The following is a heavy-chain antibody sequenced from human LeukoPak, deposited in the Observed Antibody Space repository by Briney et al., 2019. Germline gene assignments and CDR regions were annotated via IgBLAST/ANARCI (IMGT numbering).Heavy chain of an antibody. CDR2: ISRSSSYI. D-gene: IGHD3-22*01. CDR3: ARDHHRRLYDSQARDTFDI. Sequence: GGSLRLSCAASGFTFSSYSMNWVRQAPGKGLEWVSSISRSSSYIYYADSVKGRFTISRDNAKNSLYLQMNSLRAEDTAVYFCARDHHRRLYDSQARDTFDIWGQGTMVTVSS. CDR1: GFTFSSYS. J-gene: IGHJ3*02. V-gene: IGHV3-21*01.